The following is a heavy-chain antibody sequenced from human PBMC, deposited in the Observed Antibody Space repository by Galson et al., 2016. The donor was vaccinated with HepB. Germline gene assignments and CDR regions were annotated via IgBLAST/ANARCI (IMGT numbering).Heavy chain of an antibody. J-gene: IGHJ2*01. CDR2: INPYNGNI. D-gene: IGHD6-19*01. CDR1: GYTFTTYA. V-gene: IGHV1-18*04. CDR3: ARRYSSGWYVYFDH. Sequence: SVKVSCKASGYTFTTYAITWVRQAPGQGLEWMGWINPYNGNIKYAQKVQGRVTMTTDTSTSTAYMELRSLRFDDTAVYYCARRYSSGWYVYFDHWGRGTLVTVSS.